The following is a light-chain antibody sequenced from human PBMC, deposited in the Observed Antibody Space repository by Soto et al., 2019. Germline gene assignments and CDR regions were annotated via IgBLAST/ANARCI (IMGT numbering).Light chain of an antibody. Sequence: DIQMTQSPSSLSASVGDRVTITCRASQTIGANLNWYRQKPGQAPTLLIYDASTLQSGVPSRFSGLGSRTDFTLTITSLQPDDSAIYYRQQYNTTPISFGQGTKVEIK. CDR1: QTIGAN. J-gene: IGKJ2*01. CDR3: QQYNTTPIS. V-gene: IGKV1-39*01. CDR2: DAS.